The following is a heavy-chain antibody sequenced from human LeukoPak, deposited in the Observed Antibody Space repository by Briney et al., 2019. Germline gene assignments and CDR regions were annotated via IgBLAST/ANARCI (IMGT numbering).Heavy chain of an antibody. V-gene: IGHV3-64D*09. D-gene: IGHD1-26*01. CDR1: GFTFSSYD. CDR3: VKDLKNIVGATNPHYFDY. J-gene: IGHJ4*02. Sequence: SGGSLSLSCSASGFTFSSYDMHWVRQAPGKGLEYVSAISSNGGSTYYADSVKGRFTISRDNSKNTLYLQMSRLRAEDTAVYYCVKDLKNIVGATNPHYFDYWGQGTLVTVSS. CDR2: ISSNGGST.